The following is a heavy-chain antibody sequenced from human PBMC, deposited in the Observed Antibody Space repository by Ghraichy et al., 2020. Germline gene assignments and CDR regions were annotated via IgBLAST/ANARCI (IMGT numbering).Heavy chain of an antibody. CDR3: ARVLSYAMDGGLYYYYYGMDV. J-gene: IGHJ6*02. CDR2: IIPIFGTA. V-gene: IGHV1-69*13. CDR1: GGTFSSYA. D-gene: IGHD2-8*01. Sequence: SVKVSCKASGGTFSSYAISWVRQAPGQGLEWMGGIIPIFGTANYAQKFQGRVTITADESTSTAYMELSSLRSEDTAVYYCARVLSYAMDGGLYYYYYGMDVWGQGTTVTVSS.